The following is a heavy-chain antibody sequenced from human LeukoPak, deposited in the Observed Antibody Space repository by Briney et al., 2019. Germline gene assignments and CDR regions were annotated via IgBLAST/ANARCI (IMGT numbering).Heavy chain of an antibody. J-gene: IGHJ4*02. CDR2: IYHSGST. CDR3: AREERSPYYFDY. V-gene: IGHV4-30-2*01. Sequence: PSQTLSLTCAVSGGSISSGGYSWSWIRQPPGKGLEWIGYIYHSGSTYYNPSLKSRVTISVDRSKNQFSLKLSSVTAADTAVYYCAREERSPYYFDYWGQGTLVTVSS. D-gene: IGHD5-24*01. CDR1: GGSISSGGYS.